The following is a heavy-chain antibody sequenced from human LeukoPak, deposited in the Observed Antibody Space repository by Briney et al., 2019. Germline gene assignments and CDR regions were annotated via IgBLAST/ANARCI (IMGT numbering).Heavy chain of an antibody. J-gene: IGHJ4*02. CDR1: GVSFNDYY. D-gene: IGHD4-17*01. CDR3: TRMTTGHDY. Sequence: SETLSLTCAVSGVSFNDYYWSWVRQTPGRGLEWIGEINHSGYTNDSPSLKSRFTLSIDTSRNQFSLNLRSVTVADTGIYYCTRMTTGHDYWGQGTLVTVS. V-gene: IGHV4-34*10. CDR2: INHSGYT.